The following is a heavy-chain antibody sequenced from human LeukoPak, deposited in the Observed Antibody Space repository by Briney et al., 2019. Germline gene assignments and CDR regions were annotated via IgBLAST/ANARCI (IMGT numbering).Heavy chain of an antibody. V-gene: IGHV4-34*01. CDR3: ARGGLIAAAGTSYYYGMDV. D-gene: IGHD6-13*01. J-gene: IGHJ6*02. CDR2: VSHSGST. CDR1: GESFSGYY. Sequence: SETLSLTCAVYGESFSGYYWSWIRQPPGKGLEWIGEVSHSGSTDYNPSLKSRVTISIDTSKNQFSLKLNSLTAADTAVYYCARGGLIAAAGTSYYYGMDVWGQGTTVTVSS.